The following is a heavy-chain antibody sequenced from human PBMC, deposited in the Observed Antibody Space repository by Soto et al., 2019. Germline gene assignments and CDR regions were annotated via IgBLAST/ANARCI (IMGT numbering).Heavy chain of an antibody. CDR2: ISYTGST. CDR3: ASLVEMAAIAWYFDL. Sequence: QVQLQESGPGLVKPSQTLSLICTVSGGSISSGGHYWSWIRQFPGNDLEWIGFISYTGSTYYNPTLPNRVTMSADSSKNQSFLWLSSVTAADTAVYYCASLVEMAAIAWYFDLWGRGTLVTVSS. J-gene: IGHJ2*01. D-gene: IGHD2-21*02. CDR1: GGSISSGGHY. V-gene: IGHV4-31*03.